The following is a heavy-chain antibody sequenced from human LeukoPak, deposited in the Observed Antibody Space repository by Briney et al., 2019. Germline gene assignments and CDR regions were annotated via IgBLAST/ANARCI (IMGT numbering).Heavy chain of an antibody. CDR2: VSYRGHT. D-gene: IGHD3-3*01. CDR3: ARDKTYYDFWSGYSHDAFDI. J-gene: IGHJ3*02. Sequence: SETLSLTCSVSGGSISPYYWSWIRQPPGKGLEWIGYVSYRGHTNYNPSLESRVTISLDTSKNQFSVKLNSVTAADTGVYYCARDKTYYDFWSGYSHDAFDIWGQGTMVTVSS. CDR1: GGSISPYY. V-gene: IGHV4-59*01.